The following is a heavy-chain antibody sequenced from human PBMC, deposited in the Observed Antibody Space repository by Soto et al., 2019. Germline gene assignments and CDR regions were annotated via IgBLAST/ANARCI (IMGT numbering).Heavy chain of an antibody. Sequence: VQLVESGGGLVQPGGSLRLSCAASGFTFSSYWMSWVRQAPGKGLEWVANIKQDGSEKYYVDSVKGRFTISRDNAKNSLYLQMNSLRAEDTAVYYCARERYNWNDVRFDYWGQGTLVTVSS. CDR1: GFTFSSYW. J-gene: IGHJ4*02. CDR2: IKQDGSEK. CDR3: ARERYNWNDVRFDY. V-gene: IGHV3-7*01. D-gene: IGHD1-1*01.